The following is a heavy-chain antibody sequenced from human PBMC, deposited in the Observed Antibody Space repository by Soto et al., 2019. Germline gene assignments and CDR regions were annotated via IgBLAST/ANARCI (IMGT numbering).Heavy chain of an antibody. V-gene: IGHV3-23*01. CDR2: VSASGSIT. D-gene: IGHD2-15*01. CDR3: AKGGYRGGRCYRGFDY. CDR1: CFTFSSYD. J-gene: IGHJ4*02. Sequence: GSLRLSCAGSCFTFSSYDMNWFRQGPGKVLEWVSGVSASGSITSYADSAKGRFTISRDNAKNTVFLQMTGLRAEDTAVYFCAKGGYRGGRCYRGFDYWGQGTLVNVSS.